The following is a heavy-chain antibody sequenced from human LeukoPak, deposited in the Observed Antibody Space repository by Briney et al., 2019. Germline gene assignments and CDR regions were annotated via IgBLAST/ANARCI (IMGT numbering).Heavy chain of an antibody. CDR1: GFTFSSYW. CDR2: IKQDGSEK. V-gene: IGHV3-7*01. Sequence: PGGSLRLSRAASGFTFSSYWMSWVRQAPGKGLEWVANIKQDGSEKYYVDSVKGRFTISRDNAKNSLYLQMNSLRAEDTAVYYCARDLGVGYFVLGAFDIWGQGTMVTVSS. D-gene: IGHD3-16*01. J-gene: IGHJ3*02. CDR3: ARDLGVGYFVLGAFDI.